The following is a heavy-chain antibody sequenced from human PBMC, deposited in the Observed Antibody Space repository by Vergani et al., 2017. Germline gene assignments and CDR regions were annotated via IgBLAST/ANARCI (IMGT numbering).Heavy chain of an antibody. CDR1: GYTFTSYA. V-gene: IGHV1-3*01. J-gene: IGHJ6*02. D-gene: IGHD3-10*01. CDR3: ASNSGYYGSESYYNMGYYYYYGMDV. CDR2: INAGNGNT. Sequence: QVQLVQSGAEVKKPGASVKVSCKASGYTFTSYAMHWVRQAPGQRLEWMGWINAGNGNTKYSQKFQGRVTITRDTSASTAYMELSSLRSEDTAVYYCASNSGYYGSESYYNMGYYYYYGMDVWGQGTTVTVSS.